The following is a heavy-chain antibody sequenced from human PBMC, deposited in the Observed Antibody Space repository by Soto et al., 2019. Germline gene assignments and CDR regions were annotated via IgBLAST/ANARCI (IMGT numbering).Heavy chain of an antibody. D-gene: IGHD3-10*01. CDR3: ARAVTPYFGTWFDP. Sequence: PSETLSLTCAVSGGSITSGNTYSWRCIRHPPGKGLEWIGSISHTGSTSYNPSLKSRVSMSVDKSKNQFSLKLSSVTAADMAVYYCARAVTPYFGTWFDPWGQGTLVTVSS. CDR2: ISHTGST. J-gene: IGHJ5*02. CDR1: GGSITSGNTYS. V-gene: IGHV4-30-2*01.